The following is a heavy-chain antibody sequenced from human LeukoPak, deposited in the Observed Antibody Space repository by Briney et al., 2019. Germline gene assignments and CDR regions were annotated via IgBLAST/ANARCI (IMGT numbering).Heavy chain of an antibody. CDR2: IYSGGST. J-gene: IGHJ4*02. Sequence: PGGSLRLSCAASGFIVSSNYMSWVRQAPGKGLEWVSVIYSGGSTYYADSVKGRFTISRDNSKNTLYLQMNSLRAEDTAVYYCARDLFNYSNFGYWGQGTLVTVSS. CDR3: ARDLFNYSNFGY. D-gene: IGHD4-4*01. CDR1: GFIVSSNY. V-gene: IGHV3-66*01.